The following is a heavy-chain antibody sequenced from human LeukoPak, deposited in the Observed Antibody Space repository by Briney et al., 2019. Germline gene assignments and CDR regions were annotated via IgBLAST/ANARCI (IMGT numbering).Heavy chain of an antibody. CDR3: ARPPYSSGLGGNWFDP. D-gene: IGHD6-19*01. CDR2: IIPILGIA. Sequence: GASVKVSCKASGGTFSSYAISWVRQAPGQGLEWMGRIIPILGIANYAQKFQGRVTITADKSTSTAYMELSSLRSEDTAVYYCARPPYSSGLGGNWFDPWGQGTLVTVSS. J-gene: IGHJ5*02. CDR1: GGTFSSYA. V-gene: IGHV1-69*04.